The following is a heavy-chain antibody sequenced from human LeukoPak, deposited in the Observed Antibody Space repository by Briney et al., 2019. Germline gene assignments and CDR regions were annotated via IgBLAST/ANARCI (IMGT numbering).Heavy chain of an antibody. CDR1: GYSISSGYY. V-gene: IGHV4-38-2*01. J-gene: IGHJ6*03. CDR2: IYHSGST. Sequence: SETLSLTCAVSGYSISSGYYWGWIRQPPGKGLEWIGSIYHSGSTYYNPSPKSRVTISVDTSKNQFSLKLSSVTAADTAVYYCARHDNYYYYMDVWGKGTTVTVSS. CDR3: ARHDNYYYYMDV. D-gene: IGHD5-24*01.